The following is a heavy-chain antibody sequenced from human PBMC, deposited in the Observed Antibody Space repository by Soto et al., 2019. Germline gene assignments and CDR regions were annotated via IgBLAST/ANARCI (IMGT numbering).Heavy chain of an antibody. CDR1: GYTFNFYG. V-gene: IGHV1-18*01. CDR2: IGGFNGNT. D-gene: IGHD3-16*01. CDR3: ARIGVSSGHESPDFDS. J-gene: IGHJ4*02. Sequence: ASVKVSFKASGYTFNFYGITWVRQAPGQGLEWMGWIGGFNGNTNYAADLQGRVTMTTDTSTSTAYMELRGLRSVDTAVYYCARIGVSSGHESPDFDSWGQGTLVTVSS.